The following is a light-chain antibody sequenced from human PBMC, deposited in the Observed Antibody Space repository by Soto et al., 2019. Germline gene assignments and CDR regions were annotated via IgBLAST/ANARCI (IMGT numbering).Light chain of an antibody. CDR3: SSYTTSSTLV. V-gene: IGLV2-14*01. Sequence: QSALTQPASVSGSPGQSITISCTGTSSDVGGYNYVSWYQKHPGRAPKLMIYEVSNRPSGVSNRFSGSKSGNTASLTISGLQAEDEDDYYCSSYTTSSTLVFGGGTELTVL. J-gene: IGLJ2*01. CDR1: SSDVGGYNY. CDR2: EVS.